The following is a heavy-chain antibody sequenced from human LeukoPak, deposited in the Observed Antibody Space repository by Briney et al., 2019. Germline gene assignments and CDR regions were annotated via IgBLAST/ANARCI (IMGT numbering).Heavy chain of an antibody. CDR3: ARRRASTYYYDSSGYYYTNWYWFDP. Sequence: GESLKISCKGSGYSFTSYWIGWVRQMPGKGLEWMGIIYPGDSDTRYSPSFQGQVTISADKSISTAYLQWSSLKASDAAVYYCARRRASTYYYDSSGYYYTNWYWFDPWGQGTLVTVSS. D-gene: IGHD3-22*01. CDR2: IYPGDSDT. V-gene: IGHV5-51*01. CDR1: GYSFTSYW. J-gene: IGHJ5*02.